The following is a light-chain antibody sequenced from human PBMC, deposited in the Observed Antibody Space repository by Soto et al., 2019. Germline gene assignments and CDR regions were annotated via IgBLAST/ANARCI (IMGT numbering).Light chain of an antibody. CDR3: QQYNNWPLYT. V-gene: IGKV3-15*01. J-gene: IGKJ2*01. CDR2: GAS. CDR1: QSVSSN. Sequence: EIVMTQSPATLSVSPGERATLSCRASQSVSSNLAWYQQKPGQAPRLLIYGASTRATGNPATFSGGGSGTEFIHIISSLPSEDFAVYYCQQYNNWPLYTFGQGTKLEIK.